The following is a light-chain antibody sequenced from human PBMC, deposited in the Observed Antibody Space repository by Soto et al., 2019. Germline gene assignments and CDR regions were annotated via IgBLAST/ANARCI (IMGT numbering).Light chain of an antibody. Sequence: QSALTQPASVSGSPGQSIAISCTGTSSDVGGYNYVSWYQQHPGKTPNLMIYDVSNRPSGVSNRFYDSKSGNTASLTISGVQAEDEADYYCSSYTSSSPWVFGGGTELTVL. CDR1: SSDVGGYNY. J-gene: IGLJ3*02. CDR3: SSYTSSSPWV. CDR2: DVS. V-gene: IGLV2-14*01.